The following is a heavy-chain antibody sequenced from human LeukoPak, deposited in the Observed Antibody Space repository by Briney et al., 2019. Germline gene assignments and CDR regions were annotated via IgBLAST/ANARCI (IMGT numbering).Heavy chain of an antibody. CDR3: VRDRGRDLRVFDY. J-gene: IGHJ4*02. V-gene: IGHV3-48*01. D-gene: IGHD3-10*01. Sequence: PGGSLRLSCAASGFTFGSYSINWIRQAPGKGLEWVSYISASGSTMYYAGSVEGRFTISRDNAKNSLSLQMNSLRTEDTAVYYCVRDRGRDLRVFDYWGQGTLVTVSS. CDR1: GFTFGSYS. CDR2: ISASGSTM.